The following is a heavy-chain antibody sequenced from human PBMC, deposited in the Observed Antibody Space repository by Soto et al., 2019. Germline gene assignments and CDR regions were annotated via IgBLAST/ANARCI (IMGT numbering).Heavy chain of an antibody. Sequence: SQTLSLTCAISGDSVSSNSAAWNWIRQSPSRGLEWLGRTYYRSKWYNDYAVSVKSRITINPDTSKNQFSLQLNSVTPEDTAVYYCARGYDYVWGSYRPLYSFDYSGQGTLVTVSS. CDR1: GDSVSSNSAA. CDR3: ARGYDYVWGSYRPLYSFDY. CDR2: TYYRSKWYN. V-gene: IGHV6-1*01. D-gene: IGHD3-16*02. J-gene: IGHJ4*02.